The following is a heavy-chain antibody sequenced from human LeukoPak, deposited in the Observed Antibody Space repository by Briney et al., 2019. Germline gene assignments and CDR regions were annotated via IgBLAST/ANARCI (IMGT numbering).Heavy chain of an antibody. V-gene: IGHV3-11*01. Sequence: GGSLRLSCAASGFTFSDYYMGWIRQAPGKGLEWVSYISSSAITTYYADSVKGRFTISRDNAKNSLSLQMNSLRAEDTAVYYCAKGGTNGAFDYWGQGTLVTVSS. CDR2: ISSSAITT. CDR3: AKGGTNGAFDY. D-gene: IGHD2-8*01. J-gene: IGHJ4*02. CDR1: GFTFSDYY.